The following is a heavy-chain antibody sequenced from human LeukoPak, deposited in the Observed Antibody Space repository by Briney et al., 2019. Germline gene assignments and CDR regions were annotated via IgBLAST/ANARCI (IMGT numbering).Heavy chain of an antibody. V-gene: IGHV1-69*13. Sequence: ASVKVSCKASGYTFTSYSFSWVRQAPGQGLEWMGGIIPIFGTANYAQKFQGRVTITADESTSTAYMELSSLRSEDTAVYYCATFKRTIWFGELLFANWFDPWGQGTLVTVSS. D-gene: IGHD3-10*01. CDR2: IIPIFGTA. CDR3: ATFKRTIWFGELLFANWFDP. J-gene: IGHJ5*02. CDR1: GYTFTSYS.